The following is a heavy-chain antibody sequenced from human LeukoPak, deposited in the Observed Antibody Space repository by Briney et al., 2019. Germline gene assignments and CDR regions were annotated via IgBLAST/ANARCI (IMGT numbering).Heavy chain of an antibody. V-gene: IGHV4-38-2*02. J-gene: IGHJ5*02. Sequence: SETLSLTCTVSGYSISSGYYWGWIRQPPGKGLEWIGEINHSGSTNYNPSLKSRVTISVDTSKNQFSLKLSSVTAADTAVYYCARQPLDILTGYYFPMVGWFDPWGQGTLVTVSS. CDR3: ARQPLDILTGYYFPMVGWFDP. CDR2: INHSGST. D-gene: IGHD3-9*01. CDR1: GYSISSGYY.